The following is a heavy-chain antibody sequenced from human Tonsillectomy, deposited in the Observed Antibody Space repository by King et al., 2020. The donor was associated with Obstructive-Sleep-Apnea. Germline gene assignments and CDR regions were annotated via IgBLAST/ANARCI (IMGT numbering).Heavy chain of an antibody. D-gene: IGHD3-22*01. Sequence: QLVQSGAEVKKPGASVKVSCKASGYTFTNYAMHWVRQAPGQRLEWMGWINAANGNTKYSQQFPGRVTITRDTSASTAYMELSSLRAEDTAVYFCARVIIPYASGDYYSPYFDDWGQGTLVTVSS. V-gene: IGHV1-3*01. CDR3: ARVIIPYASGDYYSPYFDD. CDR1: GYTFTNYA. J-gene: IGHJ4*02. CDR2: INAANGNT.